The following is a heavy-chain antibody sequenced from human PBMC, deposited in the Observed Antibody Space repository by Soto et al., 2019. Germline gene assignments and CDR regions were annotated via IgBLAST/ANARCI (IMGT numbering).Heavy chain of an antibody. Sequence: EVQLLESGGGLVQPGGSLRLSCAASGFNFSSYDMIWVRQAPGKGLEWVSAISGSGGTTYYADSVKGRFTFSRDNSKNTLYLQMNSLRAEDTAVYYCAKTANGWFSAFDIWGQGTMVTVSS. CDR1: GFNFSSYD. V-gene: IGHV3-23*01. CDR3: AKTANGWFSAFDI. D-gene: IGHD6-19*01. CDR2: ISGSGGTT. J-gene: IGHJ3*02.